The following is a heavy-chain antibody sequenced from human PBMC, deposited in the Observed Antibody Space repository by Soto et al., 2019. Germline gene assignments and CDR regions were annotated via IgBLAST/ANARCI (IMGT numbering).Heavy chain of an antibody. D-gene: IGHD6-19*01. J-gene: IGHJ4*02. V-gene: IGHV1-8*01. Sequence: ASVKVSCKASGYTFTSYDINWVRQATGQGLEWMGWMNPNSGSTGYAQKFQGRVTMTRNTSISTAYMELSSLRSEDTAVYYCARGGHSSGWYDYYFDYWGQGTLVTVSS. CDR3: ARGGHSSGWYDYYFDY. CDR2: MNPNSGST. CDR1: GYTFTSYD.